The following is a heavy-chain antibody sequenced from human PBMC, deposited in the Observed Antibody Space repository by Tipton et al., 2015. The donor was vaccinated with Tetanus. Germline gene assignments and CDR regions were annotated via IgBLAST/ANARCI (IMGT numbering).Heavy chain of an antibody. CDR1: GYSFTSCW. V-gene: IGHV5-51*01. D-gene: IGHD4-17*01. J-gene: IGHJ3*02. CDR3: ARHVTVTTNSDAFDI. CDR2: IYPGDSDT. Sequence: VQLVQSGAEGKKPGESLKISCKGSGYSFTSCWIGWVRQMPGKGLEWMGIIYPGDSDTRYSPPFQGQVTISADKSISTAYLQWSSLKASDTAMYYCARHVTVTTNSDAFDIWGQGTMVTVSS.